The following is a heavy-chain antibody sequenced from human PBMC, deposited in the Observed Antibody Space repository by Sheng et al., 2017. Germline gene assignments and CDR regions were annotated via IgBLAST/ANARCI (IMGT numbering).Heavy chain of an antibody. CDR1: GFTFSSYG. D-gene: IGHD3-22*01. J-gene: IGHJ6*03. CDR3: AKETYYYDSSGYRPGYYYMDV. Sequence: EVQLVESGGGLVQPGGTLRLSCAASGFTFSSYGMSWVRQAPGKGLEWVSAISGSGGSTYYADSVKGRFTISRDNSKNTLYLQMNSLRAEDTAVYYCAKETYYYDSSGYRPGYYYMDVWGKGTTVTVSS. CDR2: ISGSGGST. V-gene: IGHV3-23*04.